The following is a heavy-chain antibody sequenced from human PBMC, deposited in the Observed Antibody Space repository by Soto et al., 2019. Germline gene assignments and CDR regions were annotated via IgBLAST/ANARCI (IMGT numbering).Heavy chain of an antibody. Sequence: QLQLQESGPGLVKPSETLSLTCTVSGVSISNSSYYLGWIRRPPGKGLEWIGTIYYSGITYYNPSLKRRVTCSVDTSKNQFSLKLTSVTAADTAVYYCARHGSNWGQGTRVTVAS. J-gene: IGHJ4*02. V-gene: IGHV4-39*01. CDR1: GVSISNSSYY. CDR2: IYYSGIT. CDR3: ARHGSN.